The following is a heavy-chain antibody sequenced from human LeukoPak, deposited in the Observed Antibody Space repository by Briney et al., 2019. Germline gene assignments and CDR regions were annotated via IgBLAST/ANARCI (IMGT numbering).Heavy chain of an antibody. CDR2: ISSSSSYI. CDR3: ARGPRVVVVAATPLFDY. J-gene: IGHJ4*02. V-gene: IGHV3-21*01. Sequence: PGGSLRLSCAASGFTFSSYSMNWVRQAPGKGLEWVLSISSSSSYIYYADSVKGRFTISRDNAKNSLYLQMNSLRAEDTAVYYCARGPRVVVVAATPLFDYWGQGTLVTVSS. D-gene: IGHD2-15*01. CDR1: GFTFSSYS.